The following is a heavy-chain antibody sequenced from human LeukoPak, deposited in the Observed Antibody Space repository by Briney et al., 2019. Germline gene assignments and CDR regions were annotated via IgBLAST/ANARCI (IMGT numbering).Heavy chain of an antibody. CDR2: IYYSGST. Sequence: PSETLSLTCTVSGGSISSSSYYWGWIRQPPGKGLEWIGSIYYSGSTYYNPSLKSRVTISVDTSKNQFSLKLSSATAADTAVYYCARDLGYYDSSGKWGFLYYFDYWGQGTLVTVSS. CDR1: GGSISSSSYY. D-gene: IGHD3-22*01. J-gene: IGHJ4*02. V-gene: IGHV4-39*07. CDR3: ARDLGYYDSSGKWGFLYYFDY.